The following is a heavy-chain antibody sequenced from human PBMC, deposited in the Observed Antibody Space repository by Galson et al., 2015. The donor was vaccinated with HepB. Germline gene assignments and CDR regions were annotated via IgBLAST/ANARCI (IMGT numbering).Heavy chain of an antibody. Sequence: TLSLTCTVSGGSISSTSYYWGWVRQSPGKGLECIGSIYYSGSTYYNPSLRSRVTISLDTSNYQFSLRLSSVTAADTAVYYCARQGITSDAFDVWGQGTMVTVSS. CDR2: IYYSGST. CDR3: ARQGITSDAFDV. J-gene: IGHJ3*01. D-gene: IGHD3-10*01. V-gene: IGHV4-39*01. CDR1: GGSISSTSYY.